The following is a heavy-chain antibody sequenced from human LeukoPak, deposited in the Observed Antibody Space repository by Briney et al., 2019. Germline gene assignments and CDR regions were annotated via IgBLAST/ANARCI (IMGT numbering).Heavy chain of an antibody. V-gene: IGHV5-51*01. J-gene: IGHJ4*02. CDR2: IYPGDSDT. CDR3: ARVDLYCSSTSCYSFDY. Sequence: YXXAXVRQMPGKGLEWMGIIYPGDSDTRYSPSFQGQVTISGDKSISTVYLQWSSLKASDTAMYYCARVDLYCSSTSCYSFDYWGQGTLVTVSS. CDR1: YX. D-gene: IGHD2-2*01.